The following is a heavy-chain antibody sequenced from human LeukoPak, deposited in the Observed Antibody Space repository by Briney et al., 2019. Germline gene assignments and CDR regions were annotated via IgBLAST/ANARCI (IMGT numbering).Heavy chain of an antibody. CDR3: ARWDGYNDDI. CDR2: IYTSGST. J-gene: IGHJ3*02. Sequence: SETLSLTCAVYGGSFSGYYWSWIRQPAGKGLEWIGRIYTSGSTNYNPSLKSRVTISVDTCKNQFSLRLSSVTAADTAVYYCARWDGYNDDIWGQGTMVTVSS. D-gene: IGHD5-24*01. V-gene: IGHV4-59*10. CDR1: GGSFSGYY.